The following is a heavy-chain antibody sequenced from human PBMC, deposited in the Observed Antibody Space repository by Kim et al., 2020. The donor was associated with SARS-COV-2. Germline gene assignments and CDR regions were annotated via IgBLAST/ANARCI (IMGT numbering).Heavy chain of an antibody. CDR1: GFTFSSYA. D-gene: IGHD3-10*01. CDR2: LSGRGGST. CDR3: AKGGVRGVSGY. V-gene: IGHV3-23*01. Sequence: GGSLRLSCAASGFTFSSYAMSWVRQAPGKGLEWVSALSGRGGSTYYADTVKGRFTISRDNSKNTLYLQMNSLRAEDTAVYYCAKGGVRGVSGYWGQGTMVTVSS. J-gene: IGHJ4*02.